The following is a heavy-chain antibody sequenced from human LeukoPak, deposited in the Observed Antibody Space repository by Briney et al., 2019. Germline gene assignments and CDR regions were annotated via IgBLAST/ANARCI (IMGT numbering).Heavy chain of an antibody. CDR2: INHSGST. V-gene: IGHV4-34*01. Sequence: ASETLSLTCAVYGGSLSGYYWSWIRQPPGKGLEWIGEINHSGSTNYNPSLKSRVTISVDTSKNQFSLKLSSVTAADTAVYYCARGFRLRYFDWLSYYYGMDVWGKGTTVTVSS. CDR3: ARGFRLRYFDWLSYYYGMDV. D-gene: IGHD3-9*01. CDR1: GGSLSGYY. J-gene: IGHJ6*04.